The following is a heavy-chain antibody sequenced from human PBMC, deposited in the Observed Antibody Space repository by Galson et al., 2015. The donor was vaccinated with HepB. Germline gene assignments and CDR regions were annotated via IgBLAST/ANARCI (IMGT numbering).Heavy chain of an antibody. CDR1: GYTFTSYW. CDR2: IYPGDSDT. Sequence: QSGAEVKKPGESLKISCKGSGYTFTSYWIAWVRQMPGKGLEWMGIIYPGDSDTRYSPSFQGQVTISADKSINTAYLQWSSLKASDTAMYYCARTPKRYSSGWGGNWFDPWGQGTLVTVSS. CDR3: ARTPKRYSSGWGGNWFDP. V-gene: IGHV5-51*01. J-gene: IGHJ5*02. D-gene: IGHD6-19*01.